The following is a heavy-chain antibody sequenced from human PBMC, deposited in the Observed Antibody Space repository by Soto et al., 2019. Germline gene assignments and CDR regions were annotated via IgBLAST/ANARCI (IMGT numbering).Heavy chain of an antibody. Sequence: EVQLVESGGGLVQPGRSLRLSCVASGFTADDYAMHWVRQAPGKVLEWVSGISSNSDTIDYADSVKGRFTISRDNAKNSLFLQMNSLRPEDTALYYCAKDMKWGGMTTIHYFDSWGQGTLVTVSS. D-gene: IGHD4-17*01. V-gene: IGHV3-9*02. CDR1: GFTADDYA. CDR2: ISSNSDTI. J-gene: IGHJ4*02. CDR3: AKDMKWGGMTTIHYFDS.